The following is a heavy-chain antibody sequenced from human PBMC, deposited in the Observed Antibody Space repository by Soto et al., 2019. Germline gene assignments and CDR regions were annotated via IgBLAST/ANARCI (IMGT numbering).Heavy chain of an antibody. Sequence: SVKVSCKASGGPFSSYAISWVRQAPGQGLEWMGGIIPIFGTANYAQKFQGRVTITADESTSTAYMELSRLRSEDTAVYYCARGAGYCSSTSCGYGMDVWGQGTPVTVSS. D-gene: IGHD2-2*01. CDR2: IIPIFGTA. J-gene: IGHJ6*02. CDR3: ARGAGYCSSTSCGYGMDV. CDR1: GGPFSSYA. V-gene: IGHV1-69*13.